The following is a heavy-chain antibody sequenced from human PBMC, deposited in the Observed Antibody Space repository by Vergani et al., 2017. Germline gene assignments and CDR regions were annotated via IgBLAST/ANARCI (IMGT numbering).Heavy chain of an antibody. V-gene: IGHV5-51*03. Sequence: EVQLVQSGAEVKKPSESLIISCQISGYTFTDYWIGWVRQRPGKGLEWMGIVYPGDSDTRYSPSFEGQVTFSVDKSITTAYLHWSSLKASDTATYYCARLLSYYDSSGYFGWFDPWGQGTLVTVSS. J-gene: IGHJ5*02. CDR3: ARLLSYYDSSGYFGWFDP. CDR1: GYTFTDYW. CDR2: VYPGDSDT. D-gene: IGHD3-22*01.